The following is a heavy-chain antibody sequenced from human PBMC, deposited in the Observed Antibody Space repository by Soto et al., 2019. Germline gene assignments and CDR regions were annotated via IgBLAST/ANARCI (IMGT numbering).Heavy chain of an antibody. D-gene: IGHD5-12*01. CDR1: GGSISSYY. V-gene: IGHV4-59*01. CDR3: ARGRDGYNPFFDY. CDR2: IYYSGST. Sequence: ETLSLTCTVSGGSISSYYWSWIRQPPGKGPEWIGYIYYSGSTNYNPSLKSRVTISVDTSKNQFSLKLSSVTAADTAVYYCARGRDGYNPFFDYWGQGTLVTVSS. J-gene: IGHJ4*02.